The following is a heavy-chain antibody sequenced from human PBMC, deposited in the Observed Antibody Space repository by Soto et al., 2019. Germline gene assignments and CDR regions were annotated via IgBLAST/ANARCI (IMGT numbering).Heavy chain of an antibody. CDR2: INSDGSST. D-gene: IGHD6-6*01. CDR3: ARDRSIAARPINGMDV. Sequence: VLQRVSCAAAGCTCSSHGRHWVRQAPGKGLVWVSRINSDGSSTSYADSVKGRFTISRDNAKNTLYLQMNSLRAEDTAVYYCARDRSIAARPINGMDVWGQGTTVTVSS. CDR1: GCTCSSHG. V-gene: IGHV3-74*01. J-gene: IGHJ6*01.